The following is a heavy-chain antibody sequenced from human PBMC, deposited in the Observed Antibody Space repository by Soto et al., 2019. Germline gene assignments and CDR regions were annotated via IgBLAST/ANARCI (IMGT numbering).Heavy chain of an antibody. V-gene: IGHV1-8*01. D-gene: IGHD3-10*01. CDR1: GYTFSNYD. J-gene: IGHJ4*02. Sequence: QVQLVQSGAELKKPGASVKVSCKASGYTFSNYDMNWVRQATGQGPEWIGWVNPNNGDTGYAQKFQGRVPLTTDISTTTAYMELTSLRPEDTAIYYCAKVTRKGSAIDFDYWGQGTLITVSS. CDR3: AKVTRKGSAIDFDY. CDR2: VNPNNGDT.